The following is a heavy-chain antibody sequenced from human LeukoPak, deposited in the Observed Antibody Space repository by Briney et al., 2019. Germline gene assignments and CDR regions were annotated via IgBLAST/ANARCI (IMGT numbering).Heavy chain of an antibody. D-gene: IGHD3-10*01. J-gene: IGHJ4*02. Sequence: PGGSLRLSCAASEFKFSGYWMSWVRQAPGKGLEWVANIKEDGSEKYYVDSLKGRFTISRDNAKNSLYLQIDSLRAEDTAVYYCARDSIWGSGSDYGEFDYWGQGTLVTVSS. V-gene: IGHV3-7*01. CDR2: IKEDGSEK. CDR1: EFKFSGYW. CDR3: ARDSIWGSGSDYGEFDY.